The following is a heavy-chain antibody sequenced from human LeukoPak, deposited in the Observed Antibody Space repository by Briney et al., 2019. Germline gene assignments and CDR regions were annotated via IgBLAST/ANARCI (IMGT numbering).Heavy chain of an antibody. CDR1: GYDFSTNW. J-gene: IGHJ5*02. Sequence: GEPLQISCQTSGYDFSTNWICWVRQMPGKGLEFMGLIYPLDSINRYSPSFQGHVTISAATSINTAYLQWTSLKPSDTAIYYCARLAPDYADYWFDPWGQGTLVTVSS. CDR3: ARLAPDYADYWFDP. V-gene: IGHV5-51*01. CDR2: IYPLDSIN. D-gene: IGHD4-17*01.